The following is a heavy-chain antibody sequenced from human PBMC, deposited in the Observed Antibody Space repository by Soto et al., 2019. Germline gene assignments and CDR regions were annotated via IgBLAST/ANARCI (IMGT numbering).Heavy chain of an antibody. CDR1: GFTFSSYA. Sequence: QVQLVESGGGVVQPGRSLRLSCAASGFTFSSYAMHWVRQAPGKGLEWVAVISYDGSNKYYAESVKGRFTISRDNSKNTLYLQMNSLRAEDTAVYYCARELLLVQGRWFDPWGQGTLVTVSS. CDR2: ISYDGSNK. J-gene: IGHJ5*02. D-gene: IGHD6-13*01. V-gene: IGHV3-30-3*01. CDR3: ARELLLVQGRWFDP.